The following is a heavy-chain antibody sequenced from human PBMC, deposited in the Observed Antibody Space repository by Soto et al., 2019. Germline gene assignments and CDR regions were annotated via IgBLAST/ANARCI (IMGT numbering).Heavy chain of an antibody. CDR1: GFSLRASGMR. CDR2: IDWDDDK. V-gene: IGHV2-70*04. CDR3: ARMYYYDSSPFAFDI. Sequence: SGPMLVNPTQTLTLTCTFSGFSLRASGMRVSWIRQPPGKALELLARIDWDDDKFYSTSLKTRLTISKDTSKNQVVLTMTNMDPVDTATYYCARMYYYDSSPFAFDIWGQGTMVTVSS. D-gene: IGHD3-22*01. J-gene: IGHJ3*02.